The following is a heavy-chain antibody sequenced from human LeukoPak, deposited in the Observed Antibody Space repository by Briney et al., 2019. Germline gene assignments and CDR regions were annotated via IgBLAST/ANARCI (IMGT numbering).Heavy chain of an antibody. V-gene: IGHV3-43*01. Sequence: GGSLRLSCAASGFTFDDYNMHWVRQAPGKGLEWVSILSWDGGSTYYAGSVKGRFTISRDNTKNSLYLQMNSLRTEDTALYYCAKVSLAYCGGDCYSGFDYWGQGTLVTVSS. J-gene: IGHJ4*02. CDR1: GFTFDDYN. D-gene: IGHD2-21*02. CDR2: LSWDGGST. CDR3: AKVSLAYCGGDCYSGFDY.